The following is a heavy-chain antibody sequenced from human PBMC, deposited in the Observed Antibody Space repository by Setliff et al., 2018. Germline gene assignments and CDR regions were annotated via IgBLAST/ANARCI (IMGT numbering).Heavy chain of an antibody. D-gene: IGHD3-3*01. CDR2: IYYSGST. CDR1: GGSISSGGYY. CDR3: ARGGAAESYDFWSGMYYYYYYYMDV. J-gene: IGHJ6*03. V-gene: IGHV4-31*03. Sequence: TSETLSLTCTVSGGSISSGGYYWSWIRQHPGKGLEWIGYIYYSGSTYYNPSLKSRVTISVDTSKNQFSLKLSSVTAADTAVYYCARGGAAESYDFWSGMYYYYYYYMDVWG.